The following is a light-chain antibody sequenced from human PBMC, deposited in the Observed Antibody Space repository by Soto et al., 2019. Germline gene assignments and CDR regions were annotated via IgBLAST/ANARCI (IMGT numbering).Light chain of an antibody. V-gene: IGKV1-27*01. Sequence: DIQMTQSPSSLSASVGDRVTITCRATQGISNYLAWYQQKPVKDPKLLIYAASTLQSGVPSRFIGSGSVTDFTLPISSLQPEDVATYYCQRDINAPFTFGTGTNVDIK. J-gene: IGKJ3*01. CDR1: QGISNY. CDR3: QRDINAPFT. CDR2: AAS.